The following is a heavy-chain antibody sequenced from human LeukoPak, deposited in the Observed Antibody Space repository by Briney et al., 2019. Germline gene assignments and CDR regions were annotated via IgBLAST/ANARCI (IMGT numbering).Heavy chain of an antibody. J-gene: IGHJ4*02. Sequence: GGSLRLSCAASGFTFSSYWMSWVRQAPGKGLEWVANIKQDGGEKYYVDSVKVRFTISRDNAKNSLYLQMNSLRAEDTAVYYCARDCSSTSCYLPSLDYWGQGTLVTVSS. V-gene: IGHV3-7*01. CDR3: ARDCSSTSCYLPSLDY. D-gene: IGHD2-2*01. CDR1: GFTFSSYW. CDR2: IKQDGGEK.